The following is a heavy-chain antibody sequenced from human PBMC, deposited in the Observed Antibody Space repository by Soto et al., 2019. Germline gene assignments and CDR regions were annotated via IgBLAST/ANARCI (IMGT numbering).Heavy chain of an antibody. Sequence: PSETLSLTCAVYGGSFSGYYWSWIRQPPGKGLEWIGEINHSGSTNYNPSLKSRVTISVDTSKNQFSLKLSSVTAADTAVYYCARLESSRWFDPWGQGTLVTVSS. CDR3: ARLESSRWFDP. CDR2: INHSGST. V-gene: IGHV4-34*01. D-gene: IGHD6-13*01. J-gene: IGHJ5*02. CDR1: GGSFSGYY.